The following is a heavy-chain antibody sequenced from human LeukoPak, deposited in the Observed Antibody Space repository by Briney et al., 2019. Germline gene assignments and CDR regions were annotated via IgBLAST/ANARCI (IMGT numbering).Heavy chain of an antibody. CDR1: GFTFSSYA. Sequence: GGSLRLSCAASGFTFSSYAMHRVRQAPGKGLEWVAVISYDGSNKYYADSVKGRFTISRDNSKNTLYLQMNSLRAEDTAVYYCARVPNRNYNWNDLGYFDYWGQGTLVTVSS. V-gene: IGHV3-30-3*01. CDR3: ARVPNRNYNWNDLGYFDY. J-gene: IGHJ4*02. CDR2: ISYDGSNK. D-gene: IGHD1-20*01.